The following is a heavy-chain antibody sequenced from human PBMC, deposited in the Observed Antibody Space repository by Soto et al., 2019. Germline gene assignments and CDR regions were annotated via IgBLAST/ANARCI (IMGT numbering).Heavy chain of an antibody. CDR3: ARGGLIAARLCWFDP. CDR2: INPSGGST. Sequence: ASVKVSCKASGYTFTSYYMHWVRQARGQGLEWMGIINPSGGSTSYAQKFQGRVTMTRDTSTSTVYMELSSLRSEDTAVYYCARGGLIAARLCWFDPWGQGTLVTVSS. CDR1: GYTFTSYY. D-gene: IGHD6-6*01. J-gene: IGHJ5*02. V-gene: IGHV1-46*01.